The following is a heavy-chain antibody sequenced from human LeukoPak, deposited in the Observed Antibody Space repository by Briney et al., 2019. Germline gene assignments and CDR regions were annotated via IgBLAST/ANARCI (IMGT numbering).Heavy chain of an antibody. J-gene: IGHJ1*01. CDR2: ITWDGGRT. V-gene: IGHV3-43*01. D-gene: IGHD2-2*01. CDR3: ARDEGHTVTNEYFQH. Sequence: GGSLGLSCAASGFTFDDYSMHWVRQAPGKGLEWVSLITWDGGRTYYADSVKGRFTISRDNAKDSLFLQMNSLRVEDTAVYYCARDEGHTVTNEYFQHWGQGTLVTVSS. CDR1: GFTFDDYS.